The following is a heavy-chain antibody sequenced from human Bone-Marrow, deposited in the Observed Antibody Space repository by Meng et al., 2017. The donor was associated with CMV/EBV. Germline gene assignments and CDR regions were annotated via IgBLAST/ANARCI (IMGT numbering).Heavy chain of an antibody. CDR1: GFTFSSYG. J-gene: IGHJ3*02. CDR2: IRYDGSNK. D-gene: IGHD3-16*01. Sequence: GGSLRLSCAASGFTFSSYGMHWVRQAPGKGLEWVAFIRYDGSNKYYADSVKGRFTISRDNSKNTLYLQMSSLRVEDTAVYYCARDPVGGAWIHDAFAIWGQGPGVTGSS. CDR3: ARDPVGGAWIHDAFAI. V-gene: IGHV3-30*02.